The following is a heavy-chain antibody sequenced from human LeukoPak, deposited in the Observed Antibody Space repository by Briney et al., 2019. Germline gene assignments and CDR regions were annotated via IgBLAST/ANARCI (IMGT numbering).Heavy chain of an antibody. Sequence: SETLSLTCTVSGGSISSSSYYWGWIRQPRGKGLEWIGSIYYSGSTYYNPSLKSRVTISVDTSKNQFSLKLSSVTAADTAVYYCARQGGIWFGSFFDYWGQGTLVTVSS. V-gene: IGHV4-39*01. CDR1: GGSISSSSYY. J-gene: IGHJ4*02. CDR3: ARQGGIWFGSFFDY. D-gene: IGHD3-10*01. CDR2: IYYSGST.